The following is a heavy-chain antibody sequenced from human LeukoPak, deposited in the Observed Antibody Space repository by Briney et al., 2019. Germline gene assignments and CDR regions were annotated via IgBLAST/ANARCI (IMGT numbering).Heavy chain of an antibody. CDR2: INPSGGST. D-gene: IGHD3-9*01. CDR1: GYTFTSYY. V-gene: IGHV1-46*01. J-gene: IGHJ6*02. CDR3: ARDQYYDILNYYYGMDV. Sequence: ASVKVSCKASGYTFTSYYMHWVRQAPGQGLEWMGIINPSGGSTSYAQKFQGRVTMTRDTSTSTVCMELSSLRSEDTAVYYCARDQYYDILNYYYGMDVWGQGTTVTVSS.